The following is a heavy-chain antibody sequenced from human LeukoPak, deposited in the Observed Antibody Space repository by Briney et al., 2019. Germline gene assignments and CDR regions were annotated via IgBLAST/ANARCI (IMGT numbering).Heavy chain of an antibody. D-gene: IGHD3-10*01. CDR2: INWNGGST. CDR3: ARDRAYGSGSEAFHH. Sequence: GGSLRLSCAASGFTFNDYGMSWVRHAPGKGLEWVSGINWNGGSTGYADSVKGRFTSSRDNAKNSLYLQMNSLRAEDTALYYCARDRAYGSGSEAFHHWGQGTLVTVSS. CDR1: GFTFNDYG. V-gene: IGHV3-20*04. J-gene: IGHJ1*01.